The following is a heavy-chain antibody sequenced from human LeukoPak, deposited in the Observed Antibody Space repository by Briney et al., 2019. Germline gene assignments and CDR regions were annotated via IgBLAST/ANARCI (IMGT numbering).Heavy chain of an antibody. D-gene: IGHD3-22*01. CDR3: AKVRNYDSSAYYWNDAFDI. Sequence: PGGSLRLSCAASGFTFSSYAMTWVRQAPGKGLEWVSTISGSGDSTYFADSVKGRFTISRDNSNNTLYLQMDTLRAEDTAVYYCAKVRNYDSSAYYWNDAFDIWGRGTKVTVSS. CDR1: GFTFSSYA. J-gene: IGHJ3*02. V-gene: IGHV3-23*01. CDR2: ISGSGDST.